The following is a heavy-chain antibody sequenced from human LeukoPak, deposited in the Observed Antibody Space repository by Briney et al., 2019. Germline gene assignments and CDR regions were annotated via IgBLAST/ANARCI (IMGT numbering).Heavy chain of an antibody. D-gene: IGHD3-9*01. CDR1: GGSISSSF. CDR3: ARLAPGNYDILTGDPKVVFDY. CDR2: VHSSGST. Sequence: SETLSLTCTVSGGSISSSFWSWIRQPPGKGLEWIGYVHSSGSTKYNPSLKSRLIISVDMSKNQFSLKLRSVSVADTAVYYCARLAPGNYDILTGDPKVVFDYWGQGALVTVSS. V-gene: IGHV4-59*01. J-gene: IGHJ4*02.